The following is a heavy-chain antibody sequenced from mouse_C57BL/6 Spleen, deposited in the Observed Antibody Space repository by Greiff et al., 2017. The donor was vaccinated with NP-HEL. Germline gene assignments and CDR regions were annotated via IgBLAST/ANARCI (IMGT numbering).Heavy chain of an antibody. J-gene: IGHJ1*03. CDR2: IDPETGGT. V-gene: IGHV1-15*01. CDR1: GYTFTDYE. D-gene: IGHD1-1*01. CDR3: TRDYGSSWYFDV. Sequence: QVQLQQSGAELVRPGDSVTLSCKASGYTFTDYEMHWVKQTPVHGLEWIGAIDPETGGTAYNQKFKGKAILTADKSSSTAYMELRSLTSEDSAVYYCTRDYGSSWYFDVWGTGTTVTVSS.